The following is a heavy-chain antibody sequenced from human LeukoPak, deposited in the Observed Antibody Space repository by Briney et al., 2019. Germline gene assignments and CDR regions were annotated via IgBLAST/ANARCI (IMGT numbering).Heavy chain of an antibody. J-gene: IGHJ4*02. CDR1: GFTFSGST. CDR2: IRNKPNNYAT. CDR3: SSSLYGDYAGDY. V-gene: IGHV3-73*01. D-gene: IGHD4-17*01. Sequence: GGSLRLSCAASGFTFSGSTMHWVRQASGKGLEWVGRIRNKPNNYATAYAASVRGTFTSSRDDSRNTAYLQMNSLQTEDTAVYYCSSSLYGDYAGDYWGQGTLVTVSS.